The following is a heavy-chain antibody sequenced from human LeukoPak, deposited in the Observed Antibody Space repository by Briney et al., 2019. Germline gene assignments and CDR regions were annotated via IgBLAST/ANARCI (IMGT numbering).Heavy chain of an antibody. J-gene: IGHJ4*02. CDR3: ARAVYDFWSGYSLLFDY. Sequence: GSSVKVSCKASGYTFTGYYMHWVRQAPGQGLEWMGWINPNSGGTNYAQKFQGRVTMTRDTSISTAYMELSRLRSDDTAVYYCARAVYDFWSGYSLLFDYWGQGTLVTVSS. D-gene: IGHD3-3*01. CDR2: INPNSGGT. CDR1: GYTFTGYY. V-gene: IGHV1-2*02.